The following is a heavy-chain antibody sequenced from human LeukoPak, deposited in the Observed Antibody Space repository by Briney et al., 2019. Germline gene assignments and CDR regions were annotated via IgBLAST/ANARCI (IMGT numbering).Heavy chain of an antibody. Sequence: ASVKVSCKASGYTFTSYAISWVRQAPGQGLEWMGWISADNGNTDYAQRFQGRVTMTTDTSTSTAYMELRSLRSDDTAVYYCATSPAMEHYNHLNIGDYWGQGTLVTVSS. CDR3: ATSPAMEHYNHLNIGDY. D-gene: IGHD5-18*01. V-gene: IGHV1-18*01. J-gene: IGHJ4*02. CDR1: GYTFTSYA. CDR2: ISADNGNT.